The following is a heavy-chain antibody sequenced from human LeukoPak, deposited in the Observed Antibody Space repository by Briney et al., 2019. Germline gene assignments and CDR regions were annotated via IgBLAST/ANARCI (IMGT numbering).Heavy chain of an antibody. D-gene: IGHD5-18*01. CDR3: ARGYGGLDTAMVHFDY. V-gene: IGHV4-31*03. Sequence: SETLSLACTVSGGSISSGGYYWSWIRQHPGKGLGWIGYIYYSGSTYYNPSLKSRVTISVDTSKNQFSLKLSSVTAADTAVYYCARGYGGLDTAMVHFDYWGQGTLVTVSS. CDR1: GGSISSGGYY. J-gene: IGHJ4*02. CDR2: IYYSGST.